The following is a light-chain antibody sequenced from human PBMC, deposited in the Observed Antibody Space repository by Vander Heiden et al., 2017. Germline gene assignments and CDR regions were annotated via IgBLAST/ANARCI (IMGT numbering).Light chain of an antibody. Sequence: QAVLPQPSSLSASPGASASLTCTLRSDINVGTYRIYWHQQKPGSPPQYLLRYNSDSDKQQGSGVPSRFSGSKDSSANAWILLIAGLQSEDDADYYCLIWHTSAWVFGGGTKLTVL. CDR3: LIWHTSAWV. J-gene: IGLJ3*02. CDR2: YNSDSDK. CDR1: SDINVGTYR. V-gene: IGLV5-45*03.